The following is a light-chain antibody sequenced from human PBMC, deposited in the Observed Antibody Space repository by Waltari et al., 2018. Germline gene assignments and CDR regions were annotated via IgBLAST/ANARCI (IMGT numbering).Light chain of an antibody. CDR3: QQYSSFST. V-gene: IGKV1-5*03. J-gene: IGKJ2*01. CDR2: MAS. Sequence: DIQMTQSPSTLSASVGDRVTISCRASQNVGTWLPWYQQKPGKAPKLMIYMASSLESGVPSRFSGSGSGTECTLTISSLQPDDFATYYCQQYSSFSTFGQGTKV. CDR1: QNVGTW.